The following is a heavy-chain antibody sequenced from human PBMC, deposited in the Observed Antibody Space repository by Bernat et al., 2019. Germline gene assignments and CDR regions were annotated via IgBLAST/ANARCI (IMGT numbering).Heavy chain of an antibody. CDR3: ARENFGYSYGYFDYFDY. D-gene: IGHD5-18*01. V-gene: IGHV3-7*04. CDR1: GFTFSSYW. CDR2: IKQDGTEK. Sequence: EVQLVESGGGLVQPGGSLRLSCAASGFTFSSYWMTWVRQAPGKGLDWVANIKQDGTEKYYVDSVKGRFTISRDNAKNSLYLQMNSLRAEDTAVYYCARENFGYSYGYFDYFDYWGQGTLVTVSS. J-gene: IGHJ4*02.